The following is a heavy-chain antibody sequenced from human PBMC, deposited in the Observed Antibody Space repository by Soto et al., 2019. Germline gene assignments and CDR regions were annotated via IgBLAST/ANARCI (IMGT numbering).Heavy chain of an antibody. CDR2: IYHSGST. Sequence: QLQLQESGSGLVKPSQTLSLTCAVSGGSISSGGYSWSWIRQPPGKGLEWIGYIYHSGSTYYNPSLKSRVTISVDRSKNQFSLKLSSVTAADTAVYYCASTIFYQPNWYFDLSGRGTLVTVSS. D-gene: IGHD3-9*01. CDR1: GGSISSGGYS. CDR3: ASTIFYQPNWYFDL. J-gene: IGHJ2*01. V-gene: IGHV4-30-2*01.